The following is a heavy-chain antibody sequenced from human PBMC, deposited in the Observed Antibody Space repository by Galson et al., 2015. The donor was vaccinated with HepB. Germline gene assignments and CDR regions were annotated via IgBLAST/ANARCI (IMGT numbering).Heavy chain of an antibody. D-gene: IGHD3-10*01. J-gene: IGHJ4*02. CDR3: ARTTDPSSCFGAFNY. CDR2: IIPLFRTA. V-gene: IGHV1-69*13. CDR1: GDTFNNFA. Sequence: SVKVSCKASGDTFNNFAISWVRQAPGQGLEWMGAIIPLFRTANYAQRFQDRVTITADESKSTAYLALSNLTFDDAAIYYCARTTDPSSCFGAFNYWGQGTPVTVSS.